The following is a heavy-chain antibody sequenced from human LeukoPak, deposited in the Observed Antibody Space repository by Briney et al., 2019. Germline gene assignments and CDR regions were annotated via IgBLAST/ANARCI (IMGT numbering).Heavy chain of an antibody. Sequence: PSETLSLTCTVSGASITSYYWSWIRQPPGKGLEWIGFFSYSGSANYNPSLKSRVTISVDTSKNQFSLSLTSVTAADTAVYYCASDDYGDLVNAFDIWGQGTMVTVSS. CDR1: GASITSYY. J-gene: IGHJ3*02. CDR3: ASDDYGDLVNAFDI. CDR2: FSYSGSA. D-gene: IGHD4-17*01. V-gene: IGHV4-59*12.